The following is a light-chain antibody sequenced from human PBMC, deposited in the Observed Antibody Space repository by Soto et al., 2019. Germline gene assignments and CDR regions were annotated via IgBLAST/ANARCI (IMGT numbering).Light chain of an antibody. CDR1: RSNIESNY. J-gene: IGLJ3*02. CDR2: RNN. CDR3: ATWDDSLSAWV. Sequence: QSVLTQPPSASGTPGQRVTISCSAARSNIESNYIYWYQHLPGTAPKLLIYRNNQRPLGVPDRFSGAKSGTSASLAISALRSEDETTYYCATWDDSLSAWVFGGGTKVTVL. V-gene: IGLV1-47*01.